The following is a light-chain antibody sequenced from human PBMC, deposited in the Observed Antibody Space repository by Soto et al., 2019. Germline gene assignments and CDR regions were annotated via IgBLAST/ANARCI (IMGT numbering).Light chain of an antibody. V-gene: IGLV2-14*01. CDR3: SSYTSSSATRYV. CDR2: DVS. Sequence: QAVVTQPASVSGSPGQSITISCTGTSSDVGGYNFVSWYQQHPGKAPKLMIYDVSNRPSGVSNRFSGSKSDNTASLTISGLQAEDEADYHCSSYTSSSATRYVFGTGTKLTVL. J-gene: IGLJ1*01. CDR1: SSDVGGYNF.